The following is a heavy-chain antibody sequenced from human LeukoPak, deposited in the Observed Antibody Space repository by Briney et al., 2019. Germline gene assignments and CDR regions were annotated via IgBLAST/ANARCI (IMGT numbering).Heavy chain of an antibody. CDR3: ARTGADHNDYSLYRWFDP. V-gene: IGHV3-7*01. CDR1: GFTFSSHW. J-gene: IGHJ5*02. Sequence: PGGSLRLSCAASGFTFSSHWMGWVRQGPGKGLEWVANIKQGGSEKYYVDSVKGRFTVSRDNAKTSLYLQMNSLRVEDTGVYYCARTGADHNDYSLYRWFDPWGQGTLVTVSS. D-gene: IGHD4-11*01. CDR2: IKQGGSEK.